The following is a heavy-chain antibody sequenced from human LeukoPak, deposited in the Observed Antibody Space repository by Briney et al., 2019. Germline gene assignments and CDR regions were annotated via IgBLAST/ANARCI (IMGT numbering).Heavy chain of an antibody. CDR2: INAGNGNT. J-gene: IGHJ4*02. D-gene: IGHD6-13*01. Sequence: ASVKVSCKASGHTFTSYAMHWVRQAPGQRLEWMGWINAGNGNTKYSQKFQGRVTITRDTSASTAYMELSSLRSEDTAVYYCARAPSSRALFDYWGQGTLVTVSS. V-gene: IGHV1-3*01. CDR1: GHTFTSYA. CDR3: ARAPSSRALFDY.